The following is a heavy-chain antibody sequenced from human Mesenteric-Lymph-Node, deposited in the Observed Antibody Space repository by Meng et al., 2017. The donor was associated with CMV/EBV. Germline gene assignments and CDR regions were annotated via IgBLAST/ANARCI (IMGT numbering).Heavy chain of an antibody. Sequence: SLKISCAASGFIFHDYVMHWVRQFPGKGLEWVSGISRSSDDIGYADSVKGRFTISRDNANNSLYLQMNDLKTEDTAMYYCVKDPSPNYYRSGYNFDSWGQGTLVTVSS. CDR3: VKDPSPNYYRSGYNFDS. CDR1: GFIFHDYV. J-gene: IGHJ4*02. D-gene: IGHD3-10*01. CDR2: ISRSSDDI. V-gene: IGHV3-9*01.